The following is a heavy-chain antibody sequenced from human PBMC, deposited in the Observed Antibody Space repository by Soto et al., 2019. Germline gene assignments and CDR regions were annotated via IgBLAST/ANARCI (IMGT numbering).Heavy chain of an antibody. V-gene: IGHV3-74*01. CDR2: INSDGTRT. CDR1: GFTFSNYW. J-gene: IGHJ6*03. CDR3: ARVAVGYYYMDV. Sequence: EVQLLESGGGLVQPGGSLRLSCAASGFTFSNYWMHWVRQAPGKGLVWVSRINSDGTRTNYADSVKGRFTISRDNAENTLYLRMNSLTAEDTAAYYCARVAVGYYYMDVWGIRTTVTVSS.